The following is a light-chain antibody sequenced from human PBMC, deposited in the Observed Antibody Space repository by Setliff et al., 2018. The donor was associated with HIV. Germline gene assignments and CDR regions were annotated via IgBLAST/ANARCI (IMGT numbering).Light chain of an antibody. CDR2: DVT. CDR3: CSYAGSHTFII. CDR1: SSDVGGYNY. Sequence: QSALSQPRSVSGSPGQSVTISCTGSSSDVGGYNYVSWFQQKPGKAPKLIIYDVTKRPSGVPSRFSGSKSGNTASLTISGLRSEDEADYFCCSYAGSHTFIIFGGGTKVT. V-gene: IGLV2-11*01. J-gene: IGLJ1*01.